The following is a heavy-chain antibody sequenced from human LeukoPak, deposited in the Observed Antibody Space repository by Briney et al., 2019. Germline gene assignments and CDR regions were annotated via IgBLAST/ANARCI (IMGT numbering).Heavy chain of an antibody. CDR1: GGSISGYF. Sequence: SETLSLTCTVSGGSISGYFWSWIRQPPVKGLEWIGYIYYSGSTNYNPSLKSRVTISVDTSKNQFSLKLSSVTAADTALYYCARQQYDYDNSGSWFYYYGMDVWGPGTTVTVSS. D-gene: IGHD3-22*01. J-gene: IGHJ6*02. CDR3: ARQQYDYDNSGSWFYYYGMDV. CDR2: IYYSGST. V-gene: IGHV4-59*08.